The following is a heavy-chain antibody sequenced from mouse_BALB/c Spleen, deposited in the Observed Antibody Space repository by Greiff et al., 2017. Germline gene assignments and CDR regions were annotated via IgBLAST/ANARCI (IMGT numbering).Heavy chain of an antibody. CDR2: ISYDGSN. CDR3: ARGHYDWFAY. D-gene: IGHD1-1*01. J-gene: IGHJ3*01. Sequence: EVKLMESGPGLVKPSQSLSLTCSVTGYSITSGYYWNWIRQFPGNKLEWMGYISYDGSNNYNPSLKNRISITRDTSKNQFFLKLNSVTTEDTATYYCARGHYDWFAYWGQGTLVTVSA. CDR1: GYSITSGYY. V-gene: IGHV3-6*02.